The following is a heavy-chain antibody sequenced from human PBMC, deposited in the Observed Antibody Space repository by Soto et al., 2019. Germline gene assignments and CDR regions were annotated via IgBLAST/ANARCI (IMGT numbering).Heavy chain of an antibody. CDR3: AREDSIIIPAVSDF. V-gene: IGHV3-21*01. CDR2: ISKSDYT. CDR1: VFVFNNYG. Sequence: ALRLSCTVSVFVFNNYGINWVRQAPGKGLEWVSSISKSDYTYYSDSVKGRFTIPRDNAKNSVSLQMNTLRVEDTAVYYCAREDSIIIPAVSDFWGQGTLVTVSS. J-gene: IGHJ4*02. D-gene: IGHD2-2*01.